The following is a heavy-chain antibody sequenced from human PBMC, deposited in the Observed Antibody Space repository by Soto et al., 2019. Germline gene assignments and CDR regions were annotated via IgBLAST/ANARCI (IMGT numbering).Heavy chain of an antibody. V-gene: IGHV4-4*02. J-gene: IGHJ4*02. Sequence: PWETLSLTCAVSGGSISSSNWWSWVRQPPGKGLEWIGEIYHSGSTNYNPSLKSRVTISVDKSKNQFSLKLSSVTAADTAVYYCARDNSSSWWLDYWGQGTLVTVSS. D-gene: IGHD6-13*01. CDR1: GGSISSSNW. CDR2: IYHSGST. CDR3: ARDNSSSWWLDY.